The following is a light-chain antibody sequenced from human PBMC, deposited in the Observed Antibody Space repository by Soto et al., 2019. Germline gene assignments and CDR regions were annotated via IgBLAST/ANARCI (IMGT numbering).Light chain of an antibody. V-gene: IGKV1-39*01. Sequence: DIQMTQSPSSLSASVGDRVTIICRASQNINNYLNWYQQKPGKAPKLLIYTASNLQSGVPARFSGSGSGTEFTLTINSLQPEDFATYFCQQAIHFPLAFGGGTKVEI. CDR3: QQAIHFPLA. CDR2: TAS. CDR1: QNINNY. J-gene: IGKJ4*01.